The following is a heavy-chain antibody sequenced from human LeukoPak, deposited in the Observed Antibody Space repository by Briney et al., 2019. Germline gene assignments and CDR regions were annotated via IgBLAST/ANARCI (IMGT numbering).Heavy chain of an antibody. CDR2: IVYSGNT. V-gene: IGHV4-39*01. J-gene: IGHJ5*02. CDR3: AKHVFGFDP. D-gene: IGHD3-16*01. Sequence: SETLSLTCTVSGGSISSYYWGWIRQPPGKGPEWIGSIVYSGNTYYNPSLKSRATISVDTSKNQSSLKLNSVTAPDTAVYYCAKHVFGFDPWGQGTLVTVSS. CDR1: GGSISSYY.